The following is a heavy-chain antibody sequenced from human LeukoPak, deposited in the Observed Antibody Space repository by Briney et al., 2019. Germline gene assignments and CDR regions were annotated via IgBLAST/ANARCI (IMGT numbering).Heavy chain of an antibody. Sequence: HPGGSLRLSCAASGFTVSTNYMSWVRQAPGEGLEWVSVIYSGGTTNYADSAKGRFTISRDNSKNTVYLQMNSLRAEDTAVYYCARGGYAHYYGMDVWGQGTTVTVSS. J-gene: IGHJ6*02. CDR2: IYSGGTT. V-gene: IGHV3-53*01. CDR1: GFTVSTNY. D-gene: IGHD5-18*01. CDR3: ARGGYAHYYGMDV.